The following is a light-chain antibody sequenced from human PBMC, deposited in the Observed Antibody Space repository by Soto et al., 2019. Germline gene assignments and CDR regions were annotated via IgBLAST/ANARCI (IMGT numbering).Light chain of an antibody. V-gene: IGLV1-40*01. Sequence: QSVLTQPPSVSGAPGQRVTISCTGSSSNIGAHYDVHWYQQLPGTAPKLLVYGNTNRPSGVPDRFSGSKSGTSASLAITGLQAEDEADYSCQSYDSSLSGYVFGTGTKLTVL. CDR2: GNT. J-gene: IGLJ1*01. CDR3: QSYDSSLSGYV. CDR1: SSNIGAHYD.